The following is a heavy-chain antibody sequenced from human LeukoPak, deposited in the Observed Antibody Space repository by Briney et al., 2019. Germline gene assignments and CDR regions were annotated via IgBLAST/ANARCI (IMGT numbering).Heavy chain of an antibody. V-gene: IGHV4-34*01. CDR2: INHSGTT. CDR3: ARDSGTTGEVKFDP. J-gene: IGHJ5*02. CDR1: GGSFSGYY. D-gene: IGHD3-10*01. Sequence: SETLSLTCAVYGGSFSGYYWSWIRQPPGKGLEWIGEINHSGTTNYNPSLKSRVTMSADTSRNQVSLTLSSVSAADTAVYYCARDSGTTGEVKFDPWGQGTLVTVSS.